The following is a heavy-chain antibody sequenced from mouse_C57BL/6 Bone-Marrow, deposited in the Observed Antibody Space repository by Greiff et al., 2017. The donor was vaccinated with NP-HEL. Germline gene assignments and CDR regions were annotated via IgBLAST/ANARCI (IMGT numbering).Heavy chain of an antibody. Sequence: EVKLMESGGDLVKPGGSLKLSCAASGFTFSSYGMSWVRQTPDKRLEWVATISSGGSYTYYPDSVKGRFTISRDNAKNTLYLQMSSLKSEDTAMYYCARQTMVTTLYYYAMDYWGQGTSVTVSS. CDR1: GFTFSSYG. CDR2: ISSGGSYT. J-gene: IGHJ4*01. V-gene: IGHV5-6*01. CDR3: ARQTMVTTLYYYAMDY. D-gene: IGHD2-3*01.